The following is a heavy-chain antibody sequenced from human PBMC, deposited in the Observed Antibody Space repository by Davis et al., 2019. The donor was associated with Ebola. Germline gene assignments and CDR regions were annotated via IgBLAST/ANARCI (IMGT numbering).Heavy chain of an antibody. CDR2: TT. Sequence: GESLKIPCSASGFTVSSDYIGWVRQAPGKGLEWVGTTFNADSVRGRFIISRDNSKHTLYLQMTSLGVEDTAVYYCAREDVVVVAATPVYYYGMDVWGQGTTVTVSS. D-gene: IGHD2-15*01. J-gene: IGHJ6*02. CDR3: AREDVVVVAATPVYYYGMDV. CDR1: GFTVSSDY. V-gene: IGHV3-53*01.